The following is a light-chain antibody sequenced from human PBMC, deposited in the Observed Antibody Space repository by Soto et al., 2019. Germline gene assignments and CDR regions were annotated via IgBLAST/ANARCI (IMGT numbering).Light chain of an antibody. V-gene: IGLV2-23*01. J-gene: IGLJ3*02. Sequence: QSALTQPASVSGSPGQSITISCTGTSSDVGGYNIVSWYQQHPGKAPKVMIYEGSRRPSGVSNRFSGSKSGNTASLTISGLQAEDEADYYCSSYVGSSTLVFGGGTKLTVL. CDR2: EGS. CDR1: SSDVGGYNI. CDR3: SSYVGSSTLV.